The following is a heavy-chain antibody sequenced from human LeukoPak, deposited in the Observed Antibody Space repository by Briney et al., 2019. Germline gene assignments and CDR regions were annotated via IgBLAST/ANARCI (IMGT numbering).Heavy chain of an antibody. CDR3: ATSDTAMVDYYFDY. CDR1: GYSFTSYW. CDR2: IYPGDSDT. D-gene: IGHD5-18*01. Sequence: GESLKISCKGSGYSFTSYWIGWVRQMPGKGLEWMGIIYPGDSDTRYSPAFQGQVTISADKSVSAAYLQWSSLKASDTAMYYCATSDTAMVDYYFDYRGQGTLVTVSS. J-gene: IGHJ4*02. V-gene: IGHV5-51*01.